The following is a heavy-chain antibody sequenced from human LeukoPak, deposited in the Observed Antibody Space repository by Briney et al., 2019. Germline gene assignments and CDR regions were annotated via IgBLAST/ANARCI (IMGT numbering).Heavy chain of an antibody. V-gene: IGHV1-8*01. J-gene: IGHJ4*02. CDR3: AREDNSGPPLDS. CDR1: GYTFTSYD. CDR2: MNPATGNT. D-gene: IGHD3-22*01. Sequence: ASVKVSCKASGYTFTSYDINWVRQATGQGLEWMGWMNPATGNTGYAQNFQGRVTMTRNTSINIAYMELSSLRSDDTAVYYCAREDNSGPPLDSWGQGSLVTVSS.